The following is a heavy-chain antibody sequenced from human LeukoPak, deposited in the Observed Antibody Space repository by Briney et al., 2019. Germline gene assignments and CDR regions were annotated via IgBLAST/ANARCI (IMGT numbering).Heavy chain of an antibody. D-gene: IGHD3-16*01. V-gene: IGHV3-23*01. CDR2: IFKTGDTA. CDR3: AKLWGRHVWSFDY. J-gene: IGHJ4*02. Sequence: GGSLRLSCAASGFTFSDYAMSWVRQAPGKGLEWVSTIFKTGDTAHYADIVRGRFTIFRDNSKNTLSLQMNSLRAEDTAIYYCAKLWGRHVWSFDYWGQGALVTVSS. CDR1: GFTFSDYA.